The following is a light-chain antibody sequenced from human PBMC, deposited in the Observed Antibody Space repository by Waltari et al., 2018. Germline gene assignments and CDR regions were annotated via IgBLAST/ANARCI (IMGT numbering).Light chain of an antibody. CDR2: GAS. CDR3: QQYDISPLT. CDR1: QTVRTTY. J-gene: IGKJ4*01. V-gene: IGKV3-20*01. Sequence: TLSCRASQTVRTTYLAWYQQKPGQAPTLVIYGASSRAAGIPDRFSGSGSGTDFSLTISSLEPEDFAVYYCQQYDISPLTFGGGTKVEIK.